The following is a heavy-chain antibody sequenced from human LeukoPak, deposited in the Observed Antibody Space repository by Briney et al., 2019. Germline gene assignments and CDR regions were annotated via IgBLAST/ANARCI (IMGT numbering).Heavy chain of an antibody. Sequence: SETLSLTCTVSGGSISSYYWSWIRQPPGKGLEWIGYIYYSGSTNYNPSLKSRVTISGDTSKNQLSLKLRSVTAADTAVYYCVRGDSEFDYWGQGTVVTVSS. J-gene: IGHJ4*02. CDR1: GGSISSYY. D-gene: IGHD3/OR15-3a*01. CDR3: VRGDSEFDY. CDR2: IYYSGST. V-gene: IGHV4-59*01.